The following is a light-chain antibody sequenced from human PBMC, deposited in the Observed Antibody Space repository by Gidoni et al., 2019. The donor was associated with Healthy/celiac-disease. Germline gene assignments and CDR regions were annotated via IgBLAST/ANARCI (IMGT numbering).Light chain of an antibody. Sequence: YELTQPPSVSVSPGQTASITCSGDKLGDKYACWYQQKPGQSPVLVIYQDSKRPSGIPERFSGSNSGNTATLTISGTQAMDEADYYCQAWDSSTEVFGGGTKLTVL. CDR2: QDS. CDR1: KLGDKY. CDR3: QAWDSSTEV. J-gene: IGLJ2*01. V-gene: IGLV3-1*01.